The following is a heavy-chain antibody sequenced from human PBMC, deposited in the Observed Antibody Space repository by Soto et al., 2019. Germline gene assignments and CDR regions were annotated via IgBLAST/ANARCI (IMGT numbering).Heavy chain of an antibody. CDR1: GYSFTTYG. J-gene: IGHJ6*02. Sequence: QVQLVQSGGEVKKPGASVKVSCKTSGYSFTTYGISWVRQAPGQGLESMGWISAYNGNTNYAQKLQGRGTMTTDTSTSTAYMELRSLRSDDTAVYYCAREGPAPYYYYGMDVWGQGSTVTVSS. V-gene: IGHV1-18*01. CDR2: ISAYNGNT. CDR3: AREGPAPYYYYGMDV.